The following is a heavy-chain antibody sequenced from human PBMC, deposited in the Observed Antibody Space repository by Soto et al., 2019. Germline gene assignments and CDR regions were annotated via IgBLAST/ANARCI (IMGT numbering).Heavy chain of an antibody. CDR3: AHRVLRTVFGLVTTTAIYFDL. CDR2: IYWDDDK. Sequence: QITLNESGPTVVRPTETLTLTCRFSGFSLTTSGVGVGWIRQPPGKAPEWLALIYWDDDKRYSASLKSRLTITKDTSKNQVVLTVSDLDPTDTATYYCAHRVLRTVFGLVTTTAIYFDLWGQGTPLAVSS. J-gene: IGHJ4*02. V-gene: IGHV2-5*02. CDR1: GFSLTTSGVG. D-gene: IGHD3-3*01.